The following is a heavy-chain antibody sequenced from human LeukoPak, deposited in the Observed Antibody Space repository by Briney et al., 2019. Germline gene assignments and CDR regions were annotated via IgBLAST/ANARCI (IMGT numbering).Heavy chain of an antibody. D-gene: IGHD6-13*01. CDR3: ARSYSVTFSSWNYFDY. Sequence: ASVKVSCKASGYTFTSYGISWVRQAPGQGLEWMGWINPNSGGTNYAQKFQGRVTMTRDTSITTAYMELSRLRSDDTAVYYCARSYSVTFSSWNYFDYWGQGTLVTVSS. CDR1: GYTFTSYG. CDR2: INPNSGGT. J-gene: IGHJ4*02. V-gene: IGHV1-2*02.